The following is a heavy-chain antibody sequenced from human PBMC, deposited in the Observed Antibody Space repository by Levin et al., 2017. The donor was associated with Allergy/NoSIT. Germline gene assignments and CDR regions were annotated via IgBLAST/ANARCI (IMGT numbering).Heavy chain of an antibody. V-gene: IGHV3-48*01. CDR3: ASRPWFGDVSFDY. CDR1: GFTFSSYS. CDR2: ISSSSSTI. D-gene: IGHD3-10*01. J-gene: IGHJ4*02. Sequence: LSLTCAASGFTFSSYSMNWVRQAPGKGLEWVSYISSSSSTIYYADSVKGRFTISRDNAKNSLYLQMNSLRAEDTAVYYCASRPWFGDVSFDYWGQGTLVTVSS.